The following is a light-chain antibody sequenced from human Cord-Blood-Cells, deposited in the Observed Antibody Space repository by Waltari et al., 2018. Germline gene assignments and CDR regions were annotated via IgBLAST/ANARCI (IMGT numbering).Light chain of an antibody. CDR2: QDS. J-gene: IGLJ2*01. CDR1: KLGDQY. Sequence: SYELTQPPSVSVSPGQTASITCSGDKLGDQYACWYQQKPGQSPVLVIYQDSKRPSGIPERFSGSNSGNTATLTISGTQAMDEADYDCQAWDSSTAVFGGGTKLTVL. V-gene: IGLV3-1*01. CDR3: QAWDSSTAV.